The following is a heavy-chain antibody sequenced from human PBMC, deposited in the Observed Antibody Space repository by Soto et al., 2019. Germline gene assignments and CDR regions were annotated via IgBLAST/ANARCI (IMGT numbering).Heavy chain of an antibody. D-gene: IGHD5-12*01. V-gene: IGHV4-34*01. CDR1: GGSFTAYY. J-gene: IGHJ6*02. CDR2: INLMAST. CDR3: ARGPRNSGYGTGAGFYYYYNGMDV. Sequence: QVQLQQWGAGLLKPSETLSLTCGVYGGSFTAYYWRWIRQPPGKGLEFIGEINLMASTNYSPSLKSRVPISIDTSRNHFSLTLRSVTAADTAVYYCARGPRNSGYGTGAGFYYYYNGMDVWGQGTTVTVSS.